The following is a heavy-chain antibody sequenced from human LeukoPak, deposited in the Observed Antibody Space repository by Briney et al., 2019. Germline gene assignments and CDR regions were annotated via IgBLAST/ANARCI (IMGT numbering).Heavy chain of an antibody. J-gene: IGHJ4*02. CDR2: ISGSGGST. V-gene: IGHV3-23*01. CDR1: GFTFSSYA. D-gene: IGHD3-10*01. CDR3: ATLYGSARGAFDS. Sequence: PGGSLRLSCAASGFTFSSYAMSWVRQAPGKGLEWVSAISGSGGSTYYADSVKGRFTISRDNSKNTLYLQMNSLRAEDTAVYYCATLYGSARGAFDSWGQGTLVTVSS.